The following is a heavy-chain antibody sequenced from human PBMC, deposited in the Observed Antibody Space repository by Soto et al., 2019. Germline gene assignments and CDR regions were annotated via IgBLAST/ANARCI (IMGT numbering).Heavy chain of an antibody. CDR3: ARHAHDYGDYPISVGWFDP. CDR2: IYYSGST. CDR1: GGSISSSSYY. J-gene: IGHJ5*02. D-gene: IGHD4-17*01. Sequence: SETLSLTCTVSGGSISSSSYYWGWIRQPPGKGLEWIGSIYYSGSTYYNPSLKSRVTISVDTSKNQFSLKLSSVTAADTAVYYCARHAHDYGDYPISVGWFDPWGQGTLVTVSS. V-gene: IGHV4-39*01.